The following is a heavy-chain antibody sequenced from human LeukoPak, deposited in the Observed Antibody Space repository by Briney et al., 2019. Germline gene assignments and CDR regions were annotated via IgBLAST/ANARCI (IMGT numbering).Heavy chain of an antibody. CDR3: AKDQDIVLMVYARGPQKY. Sequence: GASVKVSCKVSGYTLTELSMHWVRQAPGKGLEWMGGFDPEDGETIYAQKFQGRVTMTEDTSTDTAYMELSSLRSEDTAVYYCAKDQDIVLMVYARGPQKYWGQGTLVTVSS. CDR1: GYTLTELS. V-gene: IGHV1-24*01. CDR2: FDPEDGET. J-gene: IGHJ4*02. D-gene: IGHD2-8*01.